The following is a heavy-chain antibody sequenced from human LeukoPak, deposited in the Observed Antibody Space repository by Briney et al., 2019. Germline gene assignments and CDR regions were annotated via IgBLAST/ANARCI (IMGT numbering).Heavy chain of an antibody. Sequence: PGRSLRLSCAASGFTFSSYAMHWVRQAPGKGLEWVAVISYDGSNKYYADSVKGRLTISRDNSKNTLYLQMNSLRAEDTAVYYCAKERITIFGVVITRHFDYWGQGTLVTVSS. CDR3: AKERITIFGVVITRHFDY. D-gene: IGHD3-3*01. J-gene: IGHJ4*02. V-gene: IGHV3-30-3*01. CDR2: ISYDGSNK. CDR1: GFTFSSYA.